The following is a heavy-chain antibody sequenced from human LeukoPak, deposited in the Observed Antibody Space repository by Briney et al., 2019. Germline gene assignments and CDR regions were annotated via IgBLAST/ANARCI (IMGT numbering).Heavy chain of an antibody. CDR2: ISWNSGSI. V-gene: IGHV3-9*01. CDR1: GFTVDDYA. J-gene: IGHJ6*02. D-gene: IGHD6-13*01. Sequence: GRSLRLSCAASGFTVDDYAMHWVRQAPGKGLEWVSGISWNSGSIGYADSVKGRFTISRDNAKNSLYLQMNSLRAEDTALYYCAKGIAAAGHYYYYGMDVWGQGTTVTVSS. CDR3: AKGIAAAGHYYYYGMDV.